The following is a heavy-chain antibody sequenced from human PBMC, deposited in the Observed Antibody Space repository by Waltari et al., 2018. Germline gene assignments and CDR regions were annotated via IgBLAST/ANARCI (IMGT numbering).Heavy chain of an antibody. D-gene: IGHD2-2*02. Sequence: QVQLVESGGGVVQPGRSLTLSCLASGFTFSSHALNWVHQAPGKSLQVFAMLSNDGNTKYIAASVKGRVTISRDKIQNKVILQRVILRPEDTGVYYCGSVHLRYRVGPGDFWGQGTLVTVSS. CDR3: GSVHLRYRVGPGDF. CDR2: LSNDGNTK. J-gene: IGHJ4*02. V-gene: IGHV3-30*01. CDR1: GFTFSSHA.